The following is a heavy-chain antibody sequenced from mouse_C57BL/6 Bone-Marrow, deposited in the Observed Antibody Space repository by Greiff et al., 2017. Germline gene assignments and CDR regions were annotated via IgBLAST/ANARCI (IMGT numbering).Heavy chain of an antibody. CDR2: IDPSDSYT. CDR3: ARSDYSNCPWFAY. CDR1: GYTFTSYW. D-gene: IGHD2-5*01. V-gene: IGHV1-69*01. J-gene: IGHJ3*01. Sequence: QVQLQQPGAELVMPGASVKLSCKASGYTFTSYWMHWVKQRPGQGLEWIGEIDPSDSYTNYTQKFKGKSTLAVDKSSSTAYMQLRRLTSEDSAVYYCARSDYSNCPWFAYWGQGTLVTVSA.